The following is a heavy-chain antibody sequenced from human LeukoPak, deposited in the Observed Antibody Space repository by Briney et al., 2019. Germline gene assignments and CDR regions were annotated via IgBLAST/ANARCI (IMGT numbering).Heavy chain of an antibody. V-gene: IGHV1-46*01. Sequence: ASVTVSCKASGYTFTSYYMHWVRQAPGQGLEWMGIINPSGGSTSYAQKFQGRVTMTRDTSTSTVYMELSSLRSEDTAVYYCARVINDSSGYYPFGYWGQGTLVTVSS. CDR2: INPSGGST. D-gene: IGHD3-22*01. CDR1: GYTFTSYY. CDR3: ARVINDSSGYYPFGY. J-gene: IGHJ4*02.